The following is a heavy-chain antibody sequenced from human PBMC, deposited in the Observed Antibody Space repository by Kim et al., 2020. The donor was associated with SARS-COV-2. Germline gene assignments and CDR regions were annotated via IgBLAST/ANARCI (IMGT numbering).Heavy chain of an antibody. Sequence: ASVKVSCKPSGYTFRSYGISWVRQAPGQGLEWMGWISPYNGNTYYAQKFQGRLTMTTDTSTSTGYMDLRSLRSDDTAVYYCARDRCSGGSCQSGAWFEYWGQGTLVTVSS. CDR1: GYTFRSYG. CDR2: ISPYNGNT. CDR3: ARDRCSGGSCQSGAWFEY. J-gene: IGHJ4*02. V-gene: IGHV1-18*04. D-gene: IGHD2-15*01.